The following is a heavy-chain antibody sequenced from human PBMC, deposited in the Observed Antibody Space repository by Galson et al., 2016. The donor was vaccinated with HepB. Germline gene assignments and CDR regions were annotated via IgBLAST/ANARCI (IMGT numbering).Heavy chain of an antibody. CDR3: ARGDGYSTPFDL. J-gene: IGHJ4*01. V-gene: IGHV3-53*01. D-gene: IGHD5-24*01. Sequence: SLRLSCAASGFTVTSNYMSWVRQAPGKGLEWVSVILIGGSTSYAASVKGRFTISRDNSRNTLFLQMDSLRTGDTATYYCARGDGYSTPFDLWGQGTRVTVSS. CDR2: ILIGGST. CDR1: GFTVTSNY.